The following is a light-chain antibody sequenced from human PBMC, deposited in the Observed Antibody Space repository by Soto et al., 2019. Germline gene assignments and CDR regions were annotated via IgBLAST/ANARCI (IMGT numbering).Light chain of an antibody. V-gene: IGKV1-5*01. CDR2: DAS. J-gene: IGKJ2*01. Sequence: DIQMTQSPSTLSASVGDRVTITCRASQSISSWLAWYQQKPGKAPKLLIYDASSLGSGVPSRFSGSGSGTEFTLTISSLQPDDFATYYCQQYNSYSVYTFGQGTKLEIK. CDR1: QSISSW. CDR3: QQYNSYSVYT.